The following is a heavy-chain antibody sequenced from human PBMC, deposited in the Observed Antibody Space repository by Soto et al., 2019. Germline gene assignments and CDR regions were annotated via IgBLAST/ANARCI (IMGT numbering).Heavy chain of an antibody. D-gene: IGHD5-12*01. J-gene: IGHJ4*02. V-gene: IGHV4-39*01. CDR1: VGSISSSRYY. CDR2: IYYRGST. Sequence: PSEPLSLPCTVSVGSISSSRYYWCWIRQPPGKGLEWIGSIYYRGSTYYNPSLKSRVTISVDTSKNQFSLKLSSVTAADTAVYYCARSDSLVATADYWGQGTLVTVSS. CDR3: ARSDSLVATADY.